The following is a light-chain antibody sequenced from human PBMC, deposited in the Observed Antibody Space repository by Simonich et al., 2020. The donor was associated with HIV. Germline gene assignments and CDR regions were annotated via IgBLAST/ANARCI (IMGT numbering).Light chain of an antibody. CDR1: QRLSSN. J-gene: IGKJ4*01. Sequence: EIVMTQSPATLSVSPGQRATLSCRASQRLSSNLACYQKKPGQAPRLLLYGASTRATGIPARFSGSGSGTEFTLTISSLEPEDFAVYYCQQRSNWPSTFGGGTKVEIK. CDR3: QQRSNWPST. V-gene: IGKV3-15*01. CDR2: GAS.